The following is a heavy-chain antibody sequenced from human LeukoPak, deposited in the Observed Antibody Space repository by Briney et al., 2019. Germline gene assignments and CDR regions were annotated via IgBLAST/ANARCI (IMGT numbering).Heavy chain of an antibody. CDR1: GGSFSGYY. CDR3: ARQEVWTYYYGSGRNPFHYYYYMDV. J-gene: IGHJ6*03. Sequence: PSETLSLTCAVYGGSFSGYYWSWIRQPPGKGLEWIGEINHSGSTNYNPSLKSRVTISVDTSKNQFSLKLSSVTAADTAVYYCARQEVWTYYYGSGRNPFHYYYYMDVWGKGTTVTISS. D-gene: IGHD3-10*01. CDR2: INHSGST. V-gene: IGHV4-34*01.